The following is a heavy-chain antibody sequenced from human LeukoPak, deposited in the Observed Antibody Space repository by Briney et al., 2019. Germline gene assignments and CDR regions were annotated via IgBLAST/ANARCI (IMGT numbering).Heavy chain of an antibody. CDR1: GFTFNNYT. CDR3: ARGQLEPYPFDY. CDR2: ISSSGRTI. V-gene: IGHV3-48*01. J-gene: IGHJ4*02. D-gene: IGHD1-1*01. Sequence: GRSLRLSCAASGFTFNNYTIIWVRQAPGKGLEWVSYISSSGRTIYYADSVKGRFTISRDDAKNSLYLQLNSLRAEDTAVYYCARGQLEPYPFDYWGQGTLVTVSS.